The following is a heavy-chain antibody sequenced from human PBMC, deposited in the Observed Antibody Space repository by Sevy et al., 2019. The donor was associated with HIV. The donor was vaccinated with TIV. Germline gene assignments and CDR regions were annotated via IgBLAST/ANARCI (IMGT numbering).Heavy chain of an antibody. J-gene: IGHJ4*02. CDR1: GFTFSNAW. D-gene: IGHD6-19*01. V-gene: IGHV3-15*01. CDR3: TTGKYSSGWYYFDY. CDR2: IKSKTDGGTT. Sequence: GGSLRLSCAASGFTFSNAWMSWVRQAPGKGLEWVGRIKSKTDGGTTDYAAPVKGRFPISRDDSNNTLYLQMNSLKTEDTAVYYCTTGKYSSGWYYFDYWGQGTLVTVSS.